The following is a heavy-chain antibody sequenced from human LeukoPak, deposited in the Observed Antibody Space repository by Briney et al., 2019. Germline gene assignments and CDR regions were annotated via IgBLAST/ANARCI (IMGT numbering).Heavy chain of an antibody. V-gene: IGHV5-51*01. D-gene: IGHD2-21*02. CDR1: GYSFTSYW. CDR2: IYPGDSDT. Sequence: GESLKISCKGSGYSFTSYWIGWVRQMPGKGLEWMGIIYPGDSDTRYSPSFQGQVTISADKSISTAYLQWSSLKASDTAMYYCARQPYRGGDCYFYDNWGQGTLVTVSS. CDR3: ARQPYRGGDCYFYDN. J-gene: IGHJ4*02.